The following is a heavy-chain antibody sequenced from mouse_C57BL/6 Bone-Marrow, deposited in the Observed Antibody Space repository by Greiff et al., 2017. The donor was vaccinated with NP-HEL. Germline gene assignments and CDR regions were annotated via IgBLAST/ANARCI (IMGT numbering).Heavy chain of an antibody. CDR1: GYTFTSYW. V-gene: IGHV1-64*01. D-gene: IGHD1-1*01. Sequence: VQLQQPGAELVKPGASVKLSCKASGYTFTSYWMHWVKQRPGQGLEWIGMIHPNSGSTNYNEKFKSKATLTVDKSSSTAYMQLSSLTSEDSAVYYCARGRLLRNYYAMDYWGQGISVTVSS. J-gene: IGHJ4*01. CDR2: IHPNSGST. CDR3: ARGRLLRNYYAMDY.